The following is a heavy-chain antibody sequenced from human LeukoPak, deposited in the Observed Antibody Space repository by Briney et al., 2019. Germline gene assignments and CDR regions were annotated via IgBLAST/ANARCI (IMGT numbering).Heavy chain of an antibody. V-gene: IGHV4-4*07. Sequence: SETLSLTCTVSGGSISSYYWSWIRQPAGKGLEWIGRIYTSGSTNYNPSLKSRVTMSVDTSKNQFSLKLSSVTAADTAVYYCARDSLGRENYYMDVWGKGTTVTVSS. CDR2: IYTSGST. J-gene: IGHJ6*03. D-gene: IGHD2-15*01. CDR3: ARDSLGRENYYMDV. CDR1: GGSISSYY.